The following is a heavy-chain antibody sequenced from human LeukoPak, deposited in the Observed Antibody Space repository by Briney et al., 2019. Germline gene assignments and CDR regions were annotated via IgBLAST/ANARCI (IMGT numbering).Heavy chain of an antibody. Sequence: GGSLRLFCAASGFTFSSYAMSWVRQAPGKGLEWVSGISRSVDNTYFADSVKGRFTISRDNSKNTLYLQMNSLRAEDTALYYCAKLGYSGSFYARGDAFDIWGQGTMVTVSP. V-gene: IGHV3-23*01. CDR2: ISRSVDNT. CDR3: AKLGYSGSFYARGDAFDI. CDR1: GFTFSSYA. J-gene: IGHJ3*02. D-gene: IGHD1-26*01.